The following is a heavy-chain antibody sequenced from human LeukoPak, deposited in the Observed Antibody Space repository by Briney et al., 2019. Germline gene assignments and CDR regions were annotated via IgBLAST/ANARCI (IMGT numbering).Heavy chain of an antibody. D-gene: IGHD4-17*01. V-gene: IGHV3-48*03. Sequence: GGSLRLSCAASGFTFSSYEMNWVRQAPGKGLEWVSYISSSGSTIYYADSVKGRFTISRDNAKNSLYLQMNSLRAEDTAVYYCARQSHHTEFDYWGQGTLVTVSS. CDR3: ARQSHHTEFDY. J-gene: IGHJ4*02. CDR2: ISSSGSTI. CDR1: GFTFSSYE.